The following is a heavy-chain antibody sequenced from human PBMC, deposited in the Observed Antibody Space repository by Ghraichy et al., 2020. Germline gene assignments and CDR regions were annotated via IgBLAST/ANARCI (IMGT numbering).Heavy chain of an antibody. Sequence: GESLNISCKGSGYSFTSYWIGWVRQMPGKGLEWIGIIYPGDSDTRYSLSFQGQVTISADKSISTAYLQWSSLKASDTAMYYCARQVAAAGTRLFDYWGQGTLVTVSS. CDR2: IYPGDSDT. D-gene: IGHD6-13*01. CDR1: GYSFTSYW. J-gene: IGHJ4*02. V-gene: IGHV5-51*01. CDR3: ARQVAAAGTRLFDY.